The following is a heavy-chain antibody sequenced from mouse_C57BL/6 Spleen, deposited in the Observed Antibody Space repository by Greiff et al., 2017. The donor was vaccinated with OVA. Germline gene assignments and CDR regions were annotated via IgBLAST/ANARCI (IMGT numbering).Heavy chain of an antibody. V-gene: IGHV1-63*01. J-gene: IGHJ3*01. CDR3: ARRGGSGGFFAY. CDR2: IYPGGGYT. CDR1: GYTFTNYW. D-gene: IGHD1-1*01. Sequence: VQLQESGAELVRPGTSVKMSCKASGYTFTNYWIGWAKQRPGHGLAWIGDIYPGGGYTNYNEKFKGKATLTADKSSSTAYMQFSSLTSEDAAIYYCARRGGSGGFFAYWGQGTLVTVSA.